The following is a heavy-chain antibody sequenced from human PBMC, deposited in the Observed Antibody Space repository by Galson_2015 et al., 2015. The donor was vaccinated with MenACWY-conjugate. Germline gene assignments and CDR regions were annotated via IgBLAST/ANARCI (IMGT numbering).Heavy chain of an antibody. CDR2: ISGSGGSR. V-gene: IGHV3-23*01. D-gene: IGHD3-10*01. CDR1: GLTFSSSA. Sequence: SLRLSCAASGLTFSSSAMNWVRQAPGKGLEWVSGISGSGGSRYYADSVKGRFTISRDNSKNTLYLLMNSLRAEDTALYYCAKAKLAMVRGVSPDYWGQGTLVTVSS. J-gene: IGHJ4*02. CDR3: AKAKLAMVRGVSPDY.